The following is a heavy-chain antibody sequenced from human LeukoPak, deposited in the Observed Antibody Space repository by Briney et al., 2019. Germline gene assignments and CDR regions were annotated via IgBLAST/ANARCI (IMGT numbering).Heavy chain of an antibody. J-gene: IGHJ4*02. D-gene: IGHD1-26*01. CDR2: INPNSGGT. CDR1: GYTFTGYY. V-gene: IGHV1-2*02. Sequence: ASVKVSCKASGYTFTGYYMHWVRQAPGQGLEWMGWINPNSGGTNYAQKFQGRVTMTRDTSISTAYMELSRLRSDDTAVYYCARASGSFSYYFDYWGQGTLVTVSS. CDR3: ARASGSFSYYFDY.